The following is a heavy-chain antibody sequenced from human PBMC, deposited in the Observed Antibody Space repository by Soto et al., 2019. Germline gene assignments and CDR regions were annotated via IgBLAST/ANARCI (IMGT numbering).Heavy chain of an antibody. V-gene: IGHV3-7*01. CDR2: IKQDGSEK. J-gene: IGHJ4*02. Sequence: GGSLRLSCAASGFTFSTYWMSWVRQAPGKGLEWVANIKQDGSEKYYVDSVKGRFTISRDNTKNSLYLQMNSLRAEDTAVYYCARDETYYYGSGPVGGQGTLVTVSS. D-gene: IGHD3-10*01. CDR3: ARDETYYYGSGPV. CDR1: GFTFSTYW.